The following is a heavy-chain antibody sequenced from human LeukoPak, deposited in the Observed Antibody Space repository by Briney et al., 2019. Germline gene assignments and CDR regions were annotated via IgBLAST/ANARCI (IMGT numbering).Heavy chain of an antibody. CDR1: GGSISSGDYY. V-gene: IGHV4-30-4*01. CDR3: ARPYYYDSRIDP. CDR2: MYYSGST. J-gene: IGHJ5*02. Sequence: SETLSLTCTVSGGSISSGDYYWSWIRQPPGKGLEWIRYMYYSGSTYYNPSLKSRVTISVDTSKNQFSLKLSSVTAADTAVYYCARPYYYDSRIDPWGQGTLVTVSS. D-gene: IGHD3-22*01.